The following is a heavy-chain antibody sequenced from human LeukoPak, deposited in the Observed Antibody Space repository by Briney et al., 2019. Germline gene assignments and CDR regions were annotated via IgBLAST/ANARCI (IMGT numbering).Heavy chain of an antibody. J-gene: IGHJ4*02. CDR1: GITVSSNY. D-gene: IGHD4-17*01. CDR3: AREIHYGEPDY. CDR2: IYSGGST. V-gene: IGHV3-53*01. Sequence: PGGSLRLSCAASGITVSSNYMSWVRQAPGKGLEWVSVIYSGGSTYYADSVKGRFTISRDNSKNTLYLQINSLRIEDTAAYYCAREIHYGEPDYWGQGTLVTVSS.